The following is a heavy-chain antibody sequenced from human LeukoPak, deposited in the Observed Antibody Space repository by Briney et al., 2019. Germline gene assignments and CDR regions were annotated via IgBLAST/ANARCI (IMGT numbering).Heavy chain of an antibody. CDR1: GGSISSGSYY. V-gene: IGHV4-61*02. D-gene: IGHD3-16*01. CDR3: ARDYGDV. CDR2: INTSGST. J-gene: IGHJ6*04. Sequence: PSETLSLTCTVSGGSISSGSYYWSWIRQPAGKGLEWIGRINTSGSTNNNPSLKSRVTISVDTSKNQFSLNLSSVTAADTAVYYCARDYGDVWGKGTTVTASS.